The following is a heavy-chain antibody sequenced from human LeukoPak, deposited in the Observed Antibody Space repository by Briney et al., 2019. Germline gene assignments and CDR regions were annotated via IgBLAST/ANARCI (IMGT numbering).Heavy chain of an antibody. CDR3: ARDRVTMIRGVRILDYYYYYMDV. V-gene: IGHV3-7*01. Sequence: GGSLRLSCAASGFTFSSYWMSWVRQAPGEGLEWVANIKQDGSEKYFVDSVKGRFTTSRDNAKNSLYLQMNSLRVEDTAVYYCARDRVTMIRGVRILDYYYYYMDVWGKGTTVTISS. CDR2: IKQDGSEK. CDR1: GFTFSSYW. D-gene: IGHD3-10*01. J-gene: IGHJ6*03.